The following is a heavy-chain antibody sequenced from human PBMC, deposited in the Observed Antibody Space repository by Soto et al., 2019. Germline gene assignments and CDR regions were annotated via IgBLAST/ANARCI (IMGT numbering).Heavy chain of an antibody. CDR2: ISGYNGNT. CDR3: ARSGSSWNLRGLDN. V-gene: IGHV1-18*01. CDR1: GYSFASYC. D-gene: IGHD6-13*01. J-gene: IGHJ4*02. Sequence: GASVKVSCKASGYSFASYCISWVLQAPGEGLEWMGWISGYNGNTNYAQELRGRVTMTTDTSTSTDYMELRSLGSDDTAVFYCARSGSSWNLRGLDNWGQGTLVTVSS.